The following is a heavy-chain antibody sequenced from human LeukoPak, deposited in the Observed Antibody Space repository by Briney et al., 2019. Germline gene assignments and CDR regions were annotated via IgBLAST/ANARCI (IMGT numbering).Heavy chain of an antibody. CDR3: ARSERERIVLVVYAYFDY. CDR2: IYDSGST. V-gene: IGHV4-39*01. Sequence: SETLSLTCTVSGGSISSSSYYWGWIRQPPGKGLEWIGSIYDSGSTHYNPSLKSRVTISVDTSKNQFSLKLSSVTAADTAVYYCARSERERIVLVVYAYFDYWGQGTLVTVSS. J-gene: IGHJ4*02. D-gene: IGHD2-8*02. CDR1: GGSISSSSYY.